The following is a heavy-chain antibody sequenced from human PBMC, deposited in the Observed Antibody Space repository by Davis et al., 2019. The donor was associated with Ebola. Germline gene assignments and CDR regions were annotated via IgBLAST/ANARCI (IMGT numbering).Heavy chain of an antibody. Sequence: MPSETLSLTCTVSGCSISSGGYYWSWIRQHPGKGLEWIGYIYYSGSTYYNPSLKSRVTISVDTSKNQFSLKLSSVTAADTAVYYCARAPYGDKLNWFDPWGQGTLVTVSS. CDR1: GCSISSGGYY. V-gene: IGHV4-31*03. D-gene: IGHD4-17*01. CDR3: ARAPYGDKLNWFDP. J-gene: IGHJ5*02. CDR2: IYYSGST.